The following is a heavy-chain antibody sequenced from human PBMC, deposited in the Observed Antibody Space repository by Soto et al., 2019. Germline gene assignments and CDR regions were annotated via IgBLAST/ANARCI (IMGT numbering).Heavy chain of an antibody. D-gene: IGHD3-22*01. CDR3: ARESWIVSDAFDI. V-gene: IGHV3-30*03. J-gene: IGHJ3*02. CDR1: GFTFSTYG. Sequence: PGGSLRLSCAASGFTFSTYGMHWVRQAPGKGLEWVAVMSYAGSHEFYADSVKGRFSISRDNSRNTLYLQMNSLRPEDTAVYYCARESWIVSDAFDIWGQGTMVTVSS. CDR2: MSYAGSHE.